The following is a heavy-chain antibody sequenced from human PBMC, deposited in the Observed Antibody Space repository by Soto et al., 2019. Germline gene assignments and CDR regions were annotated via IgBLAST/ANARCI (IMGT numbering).Heavy chain of an antibody. CDR3: ARVIAAAEYYYYGMDV. CDR1: GFTFSSYG. V-gene: IGHV3-33*01. Sequence: QVQLVESGGGVVQPGRSLRLSCAASGFTFSSYGMHWVRQAPGKGLEWVAVIWYDGSNKYYADSVKGRFTISRDNSKNTLYLQMNRLRAEDTAVYSCARVIAAAEYYYYGMDVWGQGTTVTVSS. CDR2: IWYDGSNK. J-gene: IGHJ6*02. D-gene: IGHD6-13*01.